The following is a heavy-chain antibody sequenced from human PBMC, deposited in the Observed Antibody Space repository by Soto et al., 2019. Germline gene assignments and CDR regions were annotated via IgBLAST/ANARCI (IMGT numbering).Heavy chain of an antibody. CDR1: GFTFSSYS. CDR2: ISSSSSTI. J-gene: IGHJ3*02. V-gene: IGHV3-48*01. Sequence: GGSLRLSCAASGFTFSSYSMNWVRQAPGKGLEWVSYISSSSSTIYYADSVKGRFTISRDNAKNSLYLQMNSLRAEDTAVYYCATGTVTTIYAFDIWGQGTMVTVSS. CDR3: ATGTVTTIYAFDI. D-gene: IGHD4-17*01.